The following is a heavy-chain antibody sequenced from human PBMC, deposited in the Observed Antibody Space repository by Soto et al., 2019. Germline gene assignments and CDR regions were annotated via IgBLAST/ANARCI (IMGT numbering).Heavy chain of an antibody. D-gene: IGHD2-2*01. Sequence: QVQLVQSGAEVKKPGASVKVSCKASGYTFTSYYMHWVRQAPGQGLEWMGIINPSGGSTSYAQKFQGRVTMPRDTSTSTVYMELSSLRSEDTAVYYCARESVVPAAISVSVDYYYYYGMDVWGQGTTVTVSS. CDR2: INPSGGST. CDR1: GYTFTSYY. V-gene: IGHV1-46*01. CDR3: ARESVVPAAISVSVDYYYYYGMDV. J-gene: IGHJ6*02.